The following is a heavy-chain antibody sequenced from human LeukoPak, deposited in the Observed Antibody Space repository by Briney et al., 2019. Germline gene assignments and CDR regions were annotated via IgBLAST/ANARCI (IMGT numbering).Heavy chain of an antibody. CDR3: AKEGYCGGDCYSDY. CDR2: ISWNSGSI. V-gene: IGHV3-9*01. D-gene: IGHD2-21*02. CDR1: GFTFSSYS. Sequence: RPGGSLRLSCAASGFTFSSYSMNWVRQAPGKGLEWVSGISWNSGSIGYADSVKGRFTISRDNAKNSLYLQMNSLRAEDTALYYCAKEGYCGGDCYSDYWGQGTLVTVSS. J-gene: IGHJ4*02.